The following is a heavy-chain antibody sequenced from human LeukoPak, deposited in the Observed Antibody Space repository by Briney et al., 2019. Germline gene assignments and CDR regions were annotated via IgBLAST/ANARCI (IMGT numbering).Heavy chain of an antibody. CDR1: GYTFTGYY. Sequence: GASVKVSCKASGYTFTGYYMHWVRQAPGQGLEWMGRINPNSGGTNYAQKFQGRVTMTRDTSISTAYMELSRLRSDDTAVYYCARTDDSSGYRDAFDIWGQGTMVTVSS. CDR3: ARTDDSSGYRDAFDI. V-gene: IGHV1-2*06. D-gene: IGHD3-22*01. CDR2: INPNSGGT. J-gene: IGHJ3*02.